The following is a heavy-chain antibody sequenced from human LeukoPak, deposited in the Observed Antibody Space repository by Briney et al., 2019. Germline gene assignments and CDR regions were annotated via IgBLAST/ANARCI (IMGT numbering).Heavy chain of an antibody. V-gene: IGHV4-39*01. J-gene: IGHJ4*02. D-gene: IGHD3-22*01. Sequence: SETLSLTCAVPGGSISSSSYYWGWIRQPPGKGLEWIGSIYYSGSTYYNPSLKSRVTISVDTSKNQFSLKLSSVTAADTAVYYCASGDYYDSSGYYETFDYWGQGTLVTVSS. CDR2: IYYSGST. CDR3: ASGDYYDSSGYYETFDY. CDR1: GGSISSSSYY.